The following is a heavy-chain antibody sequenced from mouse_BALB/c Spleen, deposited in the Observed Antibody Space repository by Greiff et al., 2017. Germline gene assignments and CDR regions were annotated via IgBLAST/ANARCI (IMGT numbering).Heavy chain of an antibody. V-gene: IGHV3-6*02. Sequence: EVQVVESGPGLVKPSQSLSLTCSVTGYSITSGYYWNWIRQFPGNKLEWMGYISYDGSNNYNPSLKNRISITRDTSKNQFFLKLNSVTTEDTATYYCAKARATYYYAMDYWGQGTSVTVSS. CDR2: ISYDGSN. CDR3: AKARATYYYAMDY. J-gene: IGHJ4*01. CDR1: GYSITSGYY. D-gene: IGHD3-1*01.